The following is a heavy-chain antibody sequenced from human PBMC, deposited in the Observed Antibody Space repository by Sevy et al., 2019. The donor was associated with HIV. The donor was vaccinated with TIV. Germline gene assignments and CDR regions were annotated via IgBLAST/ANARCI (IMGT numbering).Heavy chain of an antibody. V-gene: IGHV3-23*01. Sequence: GGSLRLSCAASGFTFSSYAMSWVRQAPGKGLEWVSAISGSGGSTYYADSVKGRFTISKDNSKNTLYLQMNSLRAEDKDVDYCAKRNGAISAAGFDYIDDWGQGTLVTVSS. J-gene: IGHJ4*02. CDR2: ISGSGGST. CDR3: AKRNGAISAAGFDYIDD. CDR1: GFTFSSYA. D-gene: IGHD6-13*01.